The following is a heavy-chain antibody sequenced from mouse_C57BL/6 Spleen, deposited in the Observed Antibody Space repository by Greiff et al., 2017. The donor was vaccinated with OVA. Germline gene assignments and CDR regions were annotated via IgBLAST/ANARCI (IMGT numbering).Heavy chain of an antibody. CDR2: IDPSDSYT. CDR3: ARENLGAY. CDR1: GYTFTSYW. V-gene: IGHV1-50*01. J-gene: IGHJ3*01. Sequence: VQLQQPGAELVKPGASVKLSCKASGYTFTSYWMQWVKQRPGQGLEWIGEIDPSDSYTNYNQKFKGKATLTVDTSSSTAYMQLSSLTSEDSAVYYCARENLGAYWGQGTLVTVSA.